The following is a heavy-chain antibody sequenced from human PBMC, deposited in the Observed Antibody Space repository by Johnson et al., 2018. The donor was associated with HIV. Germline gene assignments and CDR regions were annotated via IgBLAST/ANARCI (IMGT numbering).Heavy chain of an antibody. Sequence: QVQLVESGGGVVQPGRSLRLSCAASEFTFSSYAFHWVRQAPGKGLEWVALISSDGSGKYYADSVKGRFTISRDNSKNTLYLQMNSLRAEDTAVYYCAKDRIMVRGVIGAFDIWGQGTMVTVSS. V-gene: IGHV3-30*04. D-gene: IGHD3-10*01. J-gene: IGHJ3*02. CDR1: EFTFSSYA. CDR3: AKDRIMVRGVIGAFDI. CDR2: ISSDGSGK.